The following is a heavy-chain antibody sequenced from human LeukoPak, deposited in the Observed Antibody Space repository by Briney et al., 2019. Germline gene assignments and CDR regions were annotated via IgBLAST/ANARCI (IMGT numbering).Heavy chain of an antibody. Sequence: SSETLSLTCTVSGYSISSGYYWGWIRQPPGKGLEWIGSIYHSGSTYYNPSLKSRVTISVDTSKNQFSLKLSSVTAADTAVYYCAAGGEQWLVYFDYWGQGTLVTVSS. CDR3: AAGGEQWLVYFDY. J-gene: IGHJ4*02. CDR1: GYSISSGYY. CDR2: IYHSGST. D-gene: IGHD6-19*01. V-gene: IGHV4-38-2*02.